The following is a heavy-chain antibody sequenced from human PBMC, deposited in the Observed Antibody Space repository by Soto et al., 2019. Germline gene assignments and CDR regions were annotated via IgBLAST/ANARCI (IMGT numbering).Heavy chain of an antibody. CDR3: ARVFYYYGMDV. V-gene: IGHV4-30-2*01. J-gene: IGHJ6*02. CDR2: IYHSGST. Sequence: SETLSLTCAVSGGSISSGGYSWSWIRQPPGKGLEWIGYIYHSGSTYYNPSLKSRVTISVDRSKNQFSLKLSSVTAADTAVYYCARVFYYYGMDVRGQGTTVTVSS. CDR1: GGSISSGGYS.